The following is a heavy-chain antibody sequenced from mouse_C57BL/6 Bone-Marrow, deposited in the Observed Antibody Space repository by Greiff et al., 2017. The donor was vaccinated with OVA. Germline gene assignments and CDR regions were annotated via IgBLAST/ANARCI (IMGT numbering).Heavy chain of an antibody. CDR2: ISYDGSN. CDR1: GYSITSGYY. V-gene: IGHV3-6*01. Sequence: VQLQQSGPGLVKPSQSLSLTCSVTGYSITSGYYWNWIRQFPGNKLEWMGYISYDGSNNYNPSLKNRISITRDTSKNQFFLKLNSVTTEDTATYYCASETSDYFDYWGQGTTLTVSS. CDR3: ASETSDYFDY. J-gene: IGHJ2*01.